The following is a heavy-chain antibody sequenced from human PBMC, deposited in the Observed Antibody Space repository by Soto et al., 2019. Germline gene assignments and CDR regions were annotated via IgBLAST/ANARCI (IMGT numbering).Heavy chain of an antibody. V-gene: IGHV3-73*01. Sequence: RLSCAACGCNFSCSAMHCVRQDSGKGLEWVGRIRSKANSYATAYAASVKGRFTISRDDSKNTAYLQMNSLKTEDTAVYYCTRPRDPDYYDSSGYYSSESYYYYYGMDVWGQGTTVTVSS. CDR1: GCNFSCSA. J-gene: IGHJ6*02. CDR3: TRPRDPDYYDSSGYYSSESYYYYYGMDV. D-gene: IGHD3-22*01. CDR2: IRSKANSYAT.